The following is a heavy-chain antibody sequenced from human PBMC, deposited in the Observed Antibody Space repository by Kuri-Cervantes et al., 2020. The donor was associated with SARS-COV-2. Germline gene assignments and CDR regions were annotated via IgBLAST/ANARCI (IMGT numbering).Heavy chain of an antibody. D-gene: IGHD3-10*01. CDR1: GFTFSSYS. J-gene: IGHJ3*02. CDR3: ASPGGIVSGPGAFDI. CDR2: ISSSSSYI. Sequence: GGSLRLSCAASGFTFSSYSMNWVRQAPGKGLEWVSSISSSSSYIYYADSVKGRFTISRDNAKNSLYLQMNSLRAEDTAVYYCASPGGIVSGPGAFDIWGQGTMVTVSS. V-gene: IGHV3-21*01.